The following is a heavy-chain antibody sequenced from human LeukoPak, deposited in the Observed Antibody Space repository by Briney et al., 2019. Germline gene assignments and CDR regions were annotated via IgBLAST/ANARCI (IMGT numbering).Heavy chain of an antibody. CDR3: ARGTLAAGNAFDI. J-gene: IGHJ3*02. Sequence: SETLSLTCTVSGGSISGYYWSRIRQPPGKGLEWIGYIYYSGSTNYNPSLKSRVTISVDTSKNQFSLKLSSVTAADTAVYYCARGTLAAGNAFDIWGQGTMVTVSS. V-gene: IGHV4-59*01. CDR2: IYYSGST. D-gene: IGHD6-13*01. CDR1: GGSISGYY.